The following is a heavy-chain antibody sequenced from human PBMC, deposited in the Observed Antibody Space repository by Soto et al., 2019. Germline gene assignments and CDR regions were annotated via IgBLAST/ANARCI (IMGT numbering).Heavy chain of an antibody. V-gene: IGHV3-66*03. CDR2: IYSCGST. CDR1: GFTVSSNY. CDR3: AREGGRGYCSGGGYGMDV. D-gene: IGHD2-15*01. J-gene: IGHJ6*02. Sequence: EVQLVESGGGLIQPGGSLRLSCAASGFTVSSNYMSWVRQAPGKGLEWVSVIYSCGSTYYADSVKGRFTIYRDNSKNTLYLQMNSVRAEDTAVYYCAREGGRGYCSGGGYGMDVWGQGTTVTVSS.